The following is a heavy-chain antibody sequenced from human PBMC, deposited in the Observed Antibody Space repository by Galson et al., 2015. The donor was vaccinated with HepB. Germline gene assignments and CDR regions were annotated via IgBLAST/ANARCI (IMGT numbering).Heavy chain of an antibody. CDR1: GFTFTKYW. V-gene: IGHV3-74*01. CDR3: VRAGGWEPDKRITTNFDF. J-gene: IGHJ4*02. CDR2: VDIDGRST. Sequence: SLRLSCAASGFTFTKYWMHWVRQAPGKGLVWVSRVDIDGRSTNYADSVKGRFTISRDNTKNTLYLHMNSLRVEDSAVYYCVRAGGWEPDKRITTNFDFWGQGTLVTVSS. D-gene: IGHD1-26*01.